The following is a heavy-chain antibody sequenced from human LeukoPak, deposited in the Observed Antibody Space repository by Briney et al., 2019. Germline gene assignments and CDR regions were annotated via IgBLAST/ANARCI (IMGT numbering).Heavy chain of an antibody. CDR3: ARYSGSYGEFDY. CDR2: IYYSGST. D-gene: IGHD1-26*01. J-gene: IGHJ4*02. CDR1: GGSISSYY. V-gene: IGHV4-59*01. Sequence: PSEPLSLPCPVSGGSISSYYWSWLRPPPGKGLEWIGYIYYSGSTNYNPSLKSRVTISVDTSKNQFSLKLSSVTAADTAVYYCARYSGSYGEFDYWGQGTLVTVSS.